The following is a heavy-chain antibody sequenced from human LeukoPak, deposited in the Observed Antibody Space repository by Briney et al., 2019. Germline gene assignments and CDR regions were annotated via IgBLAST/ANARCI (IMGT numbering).Heavy chain of an antibody. CDR2: ISYDGSNK. CDR3: AREYYYDSSGYPGHFQH. D-gene: IGHD3-22*01. J-gene: IGHJ1*01. V-gene: IGHV3-30-3*01. CDR1: GFTFSSYA. Sequence: GGSLRLSCAASGFTFSSYAMHWVRQAPGKGLEWVAVISYDGSNKYYADSVKGRFTISRDNSKNTLYLQMNSLRAEDTAVYYCAREYYYDSSGYPGHFQHWGQGTLVTVSS.